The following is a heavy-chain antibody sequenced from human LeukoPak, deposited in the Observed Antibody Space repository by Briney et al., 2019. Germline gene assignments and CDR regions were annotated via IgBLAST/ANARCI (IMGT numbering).Heavy chain of an antibody. CDR3: AKDSDIAVAGSDDALDV. D-gene: IGHD6-19*01. CDR2: ISFDGSIE. CDR1: GFTFSSYG. Sequence: PGRSLRLSRAASGFTFSSYGMHWVRQTPGKGLEWVALISFDGSIEYYVDSVKGRFTISRDNSKNTLFLQMNSLRPEDTAVYYCAKDSDIAVAGSDDALDVWGQGTMVTVSS. J-gene: IGHJ3*01. V-gene: IGHV3-30*18.